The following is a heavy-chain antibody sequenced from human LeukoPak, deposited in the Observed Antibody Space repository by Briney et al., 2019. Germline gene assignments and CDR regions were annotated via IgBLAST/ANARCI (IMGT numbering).Heavy chain of an antibody. CDR3: ARDGRGAAAVY. CDR2: INWNGGST. CDR1: GFTFDDYG. V-gene: IGHV3-20*04. D-gene: IGHD6-13*01. J-gene: IGHJ4*02. Sequence: PGGSLRLSCAASGFTFDDYGMSWVRQAPGEGLEWVSGINWNGGSTGYADSVKGRFTISRDNAKNSLYLQMNSVRAEDTALYYCARDGRGAAAVYWGQGTLVTVSS.